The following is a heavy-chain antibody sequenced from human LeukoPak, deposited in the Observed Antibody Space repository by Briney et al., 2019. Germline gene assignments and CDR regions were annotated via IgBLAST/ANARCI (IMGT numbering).Heavy chain of an antibody. V-gene: IGHV3-21*01. J-gene: IGHJ6*03. CDR2: ISSSSSYI. CDR1: GFTFSSYS. Sequence: PGGSLRLSCAASGFTFSSYSMNWVRQAPGKGLEWVSSISSSSSYIYYADSVKGRFTISRDNAKNSLYLQMNSLRAEDTAVYYCARELYDFYYMDVWGKGTTDTVSS. CDR3: ARELYDFYYMDV. D-gene: IGHD3-3*01.